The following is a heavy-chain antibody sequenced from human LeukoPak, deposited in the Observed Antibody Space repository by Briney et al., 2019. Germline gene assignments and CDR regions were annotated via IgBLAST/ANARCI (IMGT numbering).Heavy chain of an antibody. CDR3: ARSQVAASGGFDP. CDR1: GGTFSSYA. D-gene: IGHD2-15*01. V-gene: IGHV1-69*13. J-gene: IGHJ5*02. CDR2: IIPIFGTS. Sequence: SVKVSCKASGGTFSSYAINWVRQAPGQGLEWMGGIIPIFGTSNYAHKFQGRVTITADESTSTAYMELSSLRSEDTAVYYCARSQVAASGGFDPWGQGTLVTVSS.